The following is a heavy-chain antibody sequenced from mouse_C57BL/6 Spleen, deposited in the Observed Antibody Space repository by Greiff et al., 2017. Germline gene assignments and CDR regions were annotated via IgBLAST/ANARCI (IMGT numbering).Heavy chain of an antibody. V-gene: IGHV1-5*01. CDR3: TKAFTTVVARYAMDY. CDR1: GYTFTSYW. J-gene: IGHJ4*01. CDR2: IYPGNSDT. D-gene: IGHD1-1*01. Sequence: VQLQQSGTVLARPGASVKMSCKTSGYTFTSYWMHWVKQRPGQGLEWIGAIYPGNSDTSYNQKFKGKAKLTAVTSASTAYMELSSLTNEDSAVYYCTKAFTTVVARYAMDYWGQGTSVTVSS.